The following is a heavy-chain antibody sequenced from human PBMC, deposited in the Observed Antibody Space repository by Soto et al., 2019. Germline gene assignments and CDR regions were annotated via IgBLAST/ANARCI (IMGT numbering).Heavy chain of an antibody. V-gene: IGHV4-34*01. CDR1: GGSFSGYY. CDR2: INHSGST. Sequence: PSETLSLTCAVYGGSFSGYYWSWIRQPPGKGLEWIGEINHSGSTNYNPSLKSRVTISVDTAKNQFSLKLRSVTAADTAVYYCARTLYSCSPSTIDYWGQGTLVTASS. D-gene: IGHD6-6*01. CDR3: ARTLYSCSPSTIDY. J-gene: IGHJ4*02.